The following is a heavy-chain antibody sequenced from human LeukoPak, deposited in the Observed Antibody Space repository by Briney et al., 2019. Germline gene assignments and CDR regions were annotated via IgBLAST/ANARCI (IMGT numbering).Heavy chain of an antibody. CDR2: IYTSGST. CDR3: ARLSRSGYYMDA. CDR1: GGSISSYY. V-gene: IGHV4-4*07. D-gene: IGHD3-3*01. Sequence: SETLSLTCTVSGGSISSYYWSWIRQPAGKGLEWIGRIYTSGSTNYNPTLKSRVTISVDKSKNQFSLKLSSVTAADTAVYYCARLSRSGYYMDAWGKGTTVTVSS. J-gene: IGHJ6*03.